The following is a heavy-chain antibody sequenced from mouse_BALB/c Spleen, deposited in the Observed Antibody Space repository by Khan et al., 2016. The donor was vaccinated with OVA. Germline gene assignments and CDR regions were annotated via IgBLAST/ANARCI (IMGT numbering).Heavy chain of an antibody. CDR3: AGVGYNGTLDY. V-gene: IGHV9-3-1*01. Sequence: QIQLVQSGPELKKPGETVKIFCKASGYAFTNYGMTWVKQAPGTGLKWMGWINTYTGRPTFSNDFKGRFAFSLETSTSNADLQINNLKNEDPATDYCAGVGYNGTLDYWGQGTSVTVSS. CDR2: INTYTGRP. CDR1: GYAFTNYG. D-gene: IGHD2-14*01. J-gene: IGHJ4*01.